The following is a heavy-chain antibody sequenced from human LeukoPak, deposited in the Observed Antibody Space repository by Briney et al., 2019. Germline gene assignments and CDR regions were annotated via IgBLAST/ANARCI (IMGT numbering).Heavy chain of an antibody. D-gene: IGHD6-19*01. CDR3: ARVTEKQYLPFDS. CDR2: TYYRSRWYN. J-gene: IGHJ4*02. CDR1: GDSVSSNSAA. Sequence: SQTLSLTCAISGDSVSSNSAAWNWIRQSPSRGLEWLGRTYYRSRWYNEYALSVKSRISINPDTSKDQFSLQLNSVTPEDTAVYYCARVTEKQYLPFDSWGQGTLVTVSS. V-gene: IGHV6-1*01.